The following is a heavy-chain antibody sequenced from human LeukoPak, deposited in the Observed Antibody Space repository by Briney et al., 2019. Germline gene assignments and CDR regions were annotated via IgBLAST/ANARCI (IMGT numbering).Heavy chain of an antibody. CDR2: INTNTGNP. V-gene: IGHV7-4-1*02. Sequence: ASVKDSCKASGYTFTSYAMNWVRQAPGQGLEWMGWINTNTGNPTYAQGFTGRFVFSLDTSVSTAYLQISSLKAEDTAVYYCARGTPYDYVWGSYPQSWFDPWGQGTLVTVSS. CDR3: ARGTPYDYVWGSYPQSWFDP. J-gene: IGHJ5*02. CDR1: GYTFTSYA. D-gene: IGHD3-16*02.